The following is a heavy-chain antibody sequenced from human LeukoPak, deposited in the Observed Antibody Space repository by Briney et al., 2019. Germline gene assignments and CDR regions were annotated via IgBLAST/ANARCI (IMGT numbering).Heavy chain of an antibody. V-gene: IGHV4-59*01. CDR3: AGGWGFLPP. CDR2: IYYSGST. CDR1: GGSITSYY. Sequence: PSETLSLTYTVSGGSITSYYRSWIRQPPGKGLEWIGDIYYSGSTNYNPSLKSRVTISVDTSKTQFSLKLSSVTAADAAVYSCAGGWGFLPPWGQGTLVTVSS. J-gene: IGHJ5*02. D-gene: IGHD2/OR15-2a*01.